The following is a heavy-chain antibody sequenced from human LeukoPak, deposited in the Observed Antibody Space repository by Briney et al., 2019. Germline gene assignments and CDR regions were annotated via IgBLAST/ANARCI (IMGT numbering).Heavy chain of an antibody. Sequence: SETLSLTCAVSGDAISSSNWWTWVRQPPGKGLEWIGEIYHSGSTNYNPSLKSRVTISVDKSKNQFSLRLFSVVAADTAVYYCAREDDPDFWSGHDAFDIWGQGTMVTVSS. V-gene: IGHV4-4*02. CDR3: AREDDPDFWSGHDAFDI. CDR1: GDAISSSNW. D-gene: IGHD3-3*01. J-gene: IGHJ3*02. CDR2: IYHSGST.